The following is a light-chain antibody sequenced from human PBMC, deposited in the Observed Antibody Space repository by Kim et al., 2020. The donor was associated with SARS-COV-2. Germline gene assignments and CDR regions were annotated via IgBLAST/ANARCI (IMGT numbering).Light chain of an antibody. CDR1: SSNIGINY. J-gene: IGLJ2*01. Sequence: QSLLTQPPSASGAPGQRVTISCSGSSSNIGINYVYWYHQFPGTAPKLLIYRNNQRPSRVPDRFSGSKSGTSASLAISGLRSDDEADYYCAAWDGSLSAVLFGGGTQLTVL. V-gene: IGLV1-47*01. CDR3: AAWDGSLSAVL. CDR2: RNN.